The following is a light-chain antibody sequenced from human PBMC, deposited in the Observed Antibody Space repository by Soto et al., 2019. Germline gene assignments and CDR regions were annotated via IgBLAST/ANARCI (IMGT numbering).Light chain of an antibody. V-gene: IGLV2-14*02. Sequence: QSALTQPASVSGSPGQSITISCTGTSSDVGSYNLVSWYQQHPGKAPKLMIYEGSKRPSGVSNRFSGSKSGNTASLTIPGLQADDEADYYCCSYAGSYTLWVFGGGTKVTVL. CDR2: EGS. CDR1: SSDVGSYNL. CDR3: CSYAGSYTLWV. J-gene: IGLJ3*02.